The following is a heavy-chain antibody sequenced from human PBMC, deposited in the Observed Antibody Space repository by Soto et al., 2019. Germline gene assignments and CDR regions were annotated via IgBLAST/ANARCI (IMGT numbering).Heavy chain of an antibody. J-gene: IGHJ4*02. CDR2: IYSDGST. CDR3: ATDGNGQCGSPH. V-gene: IGHV3-53*02. Sequence: EVQLVETGGGLIQPGGSLRLSCAASGFTVSNNVMIWVRQAPGKGLEWVSLIYSDGSTHYAASVRGRSTTSRDNPKNTLYLQMPTLNAEDTAVYYCATDGNGQCGSPHWGQGTLVTVSS. CDR1: GFTVSNNV. D-gene: IGHD6-19*01.